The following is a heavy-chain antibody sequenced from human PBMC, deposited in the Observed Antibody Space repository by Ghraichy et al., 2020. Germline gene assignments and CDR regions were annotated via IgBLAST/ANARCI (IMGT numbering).Heavy chain of an antibody. CDR1: GGSINSGSYS. J-gene: IGHJ6*02. Sequence: SQTLSLTCTVSGGSINSGSYSWTWIRQPPGKGLEWIGYIHYTGSAFYNPSLKSRVAISLDRFYNNRFSLKLSSVTAADMAVYYCAVLASNGVDVWGQGTTVTVSS. CDR2: IHYTGSA. CDR3: AVLASNGVDV. D-gene: IGHD3-3*01. V-gene: IGHV4-30-2*01.